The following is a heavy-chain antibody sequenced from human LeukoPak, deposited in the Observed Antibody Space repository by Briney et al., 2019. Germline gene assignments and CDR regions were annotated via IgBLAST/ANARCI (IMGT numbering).Heavy chain of an antibody. CDR1: GFTFSSYA. CDR3: ARVLVDSSGYYYVRHDAFDI. D-gene: IGHD3-22*01. Sequence: GGSLRLSCAASGFTFSSYAMSWVRQAPGKGLEWVSAISGSGGSTYYADSVKGRFTISRDNSKNTLYLQMNSLRAEDTAVYYCARVLVDSSGYYYVRHDAFDIWGQGTMVTVSS. J-gene: IGHJ3*02. V-gene: IGHV3-23*01. CDR2: ISGSGGST.